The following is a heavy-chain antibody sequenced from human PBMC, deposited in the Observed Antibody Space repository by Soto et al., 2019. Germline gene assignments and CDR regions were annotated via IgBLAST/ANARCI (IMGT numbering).Heavy chain of an antibody. V-gene: IGHV3-30-3*01. J-gene: IGHJ4*02. CDR1: GVTFSSYA. Sequence: QVQLVESGGGVVQPGRSLRLSCAASGVTFSSYAMHWVRQAPGKGLEWVAVISYDGSNKYYADSVKGRFTISRDNSKNTLYLQMNSLSAEDAALYYCARARLDTPALDYWGQGTLVTVSS. D-gene: IGHD3-16*01. CDR3: ARARLDTPALDY. CDR2: ISYDGSNK.